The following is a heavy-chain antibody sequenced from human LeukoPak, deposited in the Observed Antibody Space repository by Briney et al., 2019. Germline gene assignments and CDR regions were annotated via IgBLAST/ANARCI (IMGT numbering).Heavy chain of an antibody. V-gene: IGHV3-7*01. D-gene: IGHD3-22*01. Sequence: ETLSLTCAVYGGSFSGYYWSWIRQPPGKGLEWVANIKQDGSEKYYVDSVKGRFTISRDNAKNSLYLQMNSLRAEDTAVYYCARVQYYYDSSGTIYYFDYWGQGTLVTVSS. CDR2: IKQDGSEK. CDR1: GGSFSGYY. CDR3: ARVQYYYDSSGTIYYFDY. J-gene: IGHJ4*02.